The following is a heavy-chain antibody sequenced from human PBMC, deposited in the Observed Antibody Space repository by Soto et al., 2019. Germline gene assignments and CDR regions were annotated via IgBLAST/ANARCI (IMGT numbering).Heavy chain of an antibody. J-gene: IGHJ4*02. CDR2: IYYSGST. CDR1: GGSISSGGYY. D-gene: IGHD1-26*01. CDR3: ATGGGSYYATGNFDY. V-gene: IGHV4-31*03. Sequence: QVQLQESGPGLVKPSQTLSLTCTVSGGSISSGGYYWSWIRQHPGKGLEWIGYIYYSGSTYYNPSLEGRVTISVHTPKNQFSRKLGAVTAADTAVYYCATGGGSYYATGNFDYWGQGTLVTVSS.